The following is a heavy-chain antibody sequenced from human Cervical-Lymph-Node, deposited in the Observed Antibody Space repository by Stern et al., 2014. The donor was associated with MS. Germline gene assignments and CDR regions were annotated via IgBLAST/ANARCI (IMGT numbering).Heavy chain of an antibody. J-gene: IGHJ4*02. CDR2: PFSWTT. D-gene: IGHD3-22*01. CDR3: AREEIEPLFYLEY. V-gene: IGHV4-4*08. CDR1: GGSLSNFY. Sequence: VQLVQSGPGLVKPSETLSLTCTVSGGSLSNFYWTWIRQSPGKGLEWMGSPFSWTTNDNPSLESRFTFSLTPSKDQFSLRLPSVTAADTAVYYCAREEIEPLFYLEYWGQGILVTVSS.